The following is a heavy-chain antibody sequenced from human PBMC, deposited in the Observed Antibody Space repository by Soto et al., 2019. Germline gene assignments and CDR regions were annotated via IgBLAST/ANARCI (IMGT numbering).Heavy chain of an antibody. CDR2: IKSKTDGGTT. V-gene: IGHV3-15*01. CDR3: STPSSDFWSAYPNYYHALSL. J-gene: IGHJ6*02. Sequence: RQAPGKGLEWVGRIKSKTDGGTTDYAAPVKGRFTISRDDSKNTLYLQMNSLKTEDTAVYYCSTPSSDFWSAYPNYYHALSLWGQGTTLTVSS. D-gene: IGHD3-3*01.